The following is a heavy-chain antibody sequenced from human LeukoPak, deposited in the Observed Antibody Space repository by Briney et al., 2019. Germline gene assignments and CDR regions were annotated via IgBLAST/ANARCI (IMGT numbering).Heavy chain of an antibody. CDR3: AGLSSMVRGEIGVHHNWFDP. CDR1: GGSITTSSYY. J-gene: IGHJ5*02. CDR2: IFYSGTA. V-gene: IGHV4-39*01. D-gene: IGHD3-10*01. Sequence: SETLSLTCTASGGSITTSSYYWAWIRQPPGGGLEYIGAIFYSGTAYYNPSLKSRVTIFVDTSQNLFSLRLNSVTAADTAVYYCAGLSSMVRGEIGVHHNWFDPWGQGTLVTVSS.